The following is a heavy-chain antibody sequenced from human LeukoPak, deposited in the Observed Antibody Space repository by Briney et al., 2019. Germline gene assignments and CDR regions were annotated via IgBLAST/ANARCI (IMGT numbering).Heavy chain of an antibody. CDR2: IYSSGST. V-gene: IGHV4-4*07. CDR1: GGSINSYY. D-gene: IGHD4-23*01. Sequence: PSETLSLTYTVPGGSINSYYWSWIRQPAGKGLEWIGRIYSSGSTNYNPSLKSRVSMSVDTSKNQFSLKLTSVTAADTAVYYCARGGKATVVTMWGQGILVTVSS. J-gene: IGHJ4*02. CDR3: ARGGKATVVTM.